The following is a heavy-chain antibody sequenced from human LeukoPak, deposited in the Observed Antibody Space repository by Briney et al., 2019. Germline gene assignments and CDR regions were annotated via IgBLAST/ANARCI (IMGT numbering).Heavy chain of an antibody. CDR1: GFTLSSHS. J-gene: IGHJ4*02. V-gene: IGHV3-48*01. D-gene: IGHD6-19*01. Sequence: GSLRLSCIASGFTLSSHSMNWVRQAPGKGLEWVSYISSSSSTIYYADSVKGRFSISRDNVKNSLYLQMNSLRAEDTAVYYCARGTVAGKAPYWGQGTLVTVSS. CDR2: ISSSSSTI. CDR3: ARGTVAGKAPY.